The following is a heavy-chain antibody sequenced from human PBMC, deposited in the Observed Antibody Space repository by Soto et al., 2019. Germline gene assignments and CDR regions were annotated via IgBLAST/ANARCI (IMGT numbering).Heavy chain of an antibody. CDR3: ARESHRTSSSWPSFDY. CDR1: GGSISSGGYY. J-gene: IGHJ4*02. D-gene: IGHD6-13*01. Sequence: PSETLSLTCTVSGGSISSGGYYWSWIRQHPGKGLEWIGYIYYSGSTYYNPSLKSRVTISVDTSKNQFSLKLSSVTAADTAVYYCARESHRTSSSWPSFDYWGQGTLVTVSS. V-gene: IGHV4-31*03. CDR2: IYYSGST.